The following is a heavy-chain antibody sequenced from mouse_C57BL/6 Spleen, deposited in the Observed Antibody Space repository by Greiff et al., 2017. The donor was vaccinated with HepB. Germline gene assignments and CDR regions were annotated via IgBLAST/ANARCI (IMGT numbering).Heavy chain of an antibody. CDR3: ARSDYDYDWFAY. D-gene: IGHD2-4*01. Sequence: VQLKESGPVLVKPGASVKMSCKASGYTFTDYYMNWVKQSHGKSLEWIGVINPYNGGTSYNQKFKGKATLTVDKSSSTAYMELNSLTSEDSAVYYCARSDYDYDWFAYWGQGTLVTVSA. CDR2: INPYNGGT. V-gene: IGHV1-19*01. CDR1: GYTFTDYY. J-gene: IGHJ3*01.